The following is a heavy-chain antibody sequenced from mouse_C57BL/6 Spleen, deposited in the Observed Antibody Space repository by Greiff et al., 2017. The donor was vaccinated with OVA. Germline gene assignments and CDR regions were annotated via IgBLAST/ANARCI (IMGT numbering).Heavy chain of an antibody. CDR1: GYTFTSYW. CDR2: INPSSSYT. Sequence: QVQLQQSGAELVKPGASVKLSCKASGYTFTSYWMHWVKQRPGQGLEWIGYINPSSSYTKYNQKFKGKATLTADKSSSTAFMQLSSLTSEDSAVYYCARGDFDYWGQGTTLTVSS. CDR3: ARGDFDY. V-gene: IGHV1-7*01. J-gene: IGHJ2*01.